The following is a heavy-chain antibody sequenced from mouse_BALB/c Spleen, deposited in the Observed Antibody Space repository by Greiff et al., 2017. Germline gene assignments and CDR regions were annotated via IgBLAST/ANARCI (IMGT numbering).Heavy chain of an antibody. V-gene: IGHV1S81*02. Sequence: VQLQQPGAELVKPGASVKLSCKASGYTFTSYYMYWVKQRPGQGLEWIGGINPSNGGTNFNEKFKSKATLTVDKSSSTAYMQLSSLTSEDSAVYYCTRSRTERGYFDYWGQGTTLTVSS. D-gene: IGHD1-1*01. CDR1: GYTFTSYY. CDR2: INPSNGGT. CDR3: TRSRTERGYFDY. J-gene: IGHJ2*01.